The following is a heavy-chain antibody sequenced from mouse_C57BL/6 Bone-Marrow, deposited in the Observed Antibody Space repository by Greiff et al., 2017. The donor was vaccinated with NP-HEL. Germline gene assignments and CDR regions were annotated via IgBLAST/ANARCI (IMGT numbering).Heavy chain of an antibody. CDR3: ARPLYYGNSVAY. J-gene: IGHJ3*01. V-gene: IGHV1-64*01. CDR1: GYTFTSYW. Sequence: QVQLQQPGAELVKPGASVKLSCKASGYTFTSYWMHWVKQRPGQGLEWIGMIHPNSGSTNYNEKFKSKATLTVDKSSSTAYMQLSSLTSEDSAVYYCARPLYYGNSVAYWGQGTLVTVSA. CDR2: IHPNSGST. D-gene: IGHD2-1*01.